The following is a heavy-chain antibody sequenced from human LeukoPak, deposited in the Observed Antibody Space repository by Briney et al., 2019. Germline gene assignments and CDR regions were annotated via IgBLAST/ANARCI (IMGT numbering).Heavy chain of an antibody. Sequence: SETLSLTCTLSGGSISSYYWSWIRQPAGKGLEWIGRIYTSGSTNYNPSLKSRVTMSVDTSKNQFSLKLSSVTAADTAVYYCARDQIYKYGDYVFWFDPWGQGTLVTVSS. J-gene: IGHJ5*02. V-gene: IGHV4-4*07. CDR2: IYTSGST. CDR3: ARDQIYKYGDYVFWFDP. D-gene: IGHD4-17*01. CDR1: GGSISSYY.